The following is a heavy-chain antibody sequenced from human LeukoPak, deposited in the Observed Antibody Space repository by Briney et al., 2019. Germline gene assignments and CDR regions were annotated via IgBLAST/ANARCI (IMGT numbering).Heavy chain of an antibody. CDR1: GFTFSDYY. Sequence: GGSLRLSCAASGFTFSDYYLSWIRQAPGKGLEWVSYISSSGGTIYYTDSVKGRFTISRDNAKNSLYLQMNSLRAEDTAVYYCARVMVVVTTNDYWGQGTLVTVSS. V-gene: IGHV3-11*01. J-gene: IGHJ4*02. D-gene: IGHD2-21*02. CDR2: ISSSGGTI. CDR3: ARVMVVVTTNDY.